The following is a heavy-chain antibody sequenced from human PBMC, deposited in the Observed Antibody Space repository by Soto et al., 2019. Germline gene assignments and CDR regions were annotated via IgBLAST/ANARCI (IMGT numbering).Heavy chain of an antibody. CDR2: IKSDGSYT. V-gene: IGHV3-74*01. CDR3: AKQYSSSWEYYYYYYGMDV. D-gene: IGHD6-13*01. CDR1: GFTFSTSW. J-gene: IGHJ6*02. Sequence: PGGSLRLSCAASGFTFSTSWMHWVRQAPGKGLVWVSRIKSDGSYTTYADSVKGRFTISRDNSKNTLYLQMNSLRAEDTAVYYCAKQYSSSWEYYYYYYGMDVWGQGTTVTVSS.